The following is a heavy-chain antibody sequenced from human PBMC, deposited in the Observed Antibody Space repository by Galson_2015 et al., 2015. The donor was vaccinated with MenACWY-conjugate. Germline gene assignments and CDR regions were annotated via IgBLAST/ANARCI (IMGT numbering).Heavy chain of an antibody. CDR2: IYYSGST. CDR1: GGSISSSSYY. D-gene: IGHD3-22*01. Sequence: ETLSLTCTVSGGSISSSSYYWGWIRQPPGKGLEWIGSIYYSGSTYYNPSLKSRVTISVDTSKNQFSLKLSSVTAADTAVYYCASLYYYYDSSGHDYWGQGTLVTVSS. V-gene: IGHV4-39*07. J-gene: IGHJ4*02. CDR3: ASLYYYYDSSGHDY.